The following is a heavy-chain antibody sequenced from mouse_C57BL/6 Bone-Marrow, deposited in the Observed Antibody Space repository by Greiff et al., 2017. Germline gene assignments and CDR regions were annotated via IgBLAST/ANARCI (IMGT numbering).Heavy chain of an antibody. CDR3: AREGLDSSGPWVAY. J-gene: IGHJ3*01. D-gene: IGHD3-2*02. V-gene: IGHV1-50*01. CDR1: GYTFTSYW. Sequence: QVQLQQPGAELVKPGASVKLSCKASGYTFTSYWMQWVKQRPGQGLEWIGEIDPSDSYTNYNQKFKGKATLTVDTSSSTAYMQLSSLTSEDSAVYYCAREGLDSSGPWVAYWGQGTLVTVSA. CDR2: IDPSDSYT.